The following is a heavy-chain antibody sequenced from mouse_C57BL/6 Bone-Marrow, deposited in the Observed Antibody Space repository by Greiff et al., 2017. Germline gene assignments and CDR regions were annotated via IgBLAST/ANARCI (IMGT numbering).Heavy chain of an antibody. CDR2: IRSKSNNYAT. V-gene: IGHV10-1*02. CDR1: GFTFNTYA. CDR3: VRGDGSIDY. Sequence: EVHLVESGGGLVQPKGSLKLSCAASGFTFNTYAMNWVRQAPGKGLEWVARIRSKSNNYATYYADSVKDRFTISRDDSQSMLYLQMNNLKTEDTAMYYCVRGDGSIDYWGQGTTLTVSS. D-gene: IGHD1-1*01. J-gene: IGHJ2*01.